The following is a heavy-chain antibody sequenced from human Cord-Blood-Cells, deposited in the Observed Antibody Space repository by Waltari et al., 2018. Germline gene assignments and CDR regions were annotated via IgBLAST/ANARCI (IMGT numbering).Heavy chain of an antibody. CDR2: TIPFLGKA. Sequence: QVQLVQSGAEVKKPGSSVKVSCKASGGTFSSYAISWVRQAPGQGLEWMGGTIPFLGKANYAQNVQGRVTITADESTSTAYMELSSLRSEDTAVYYCARSTRFGGSGSYYNAFDIWGQGTMVTVSS. J-gene: IGHJ3*02. V-gene: IGHV1-69*11. D-gene: IGHD3-10*01. CDR1: GGTFSSYA. CDR3: ARSTRFGGSGSYYNAFDI.